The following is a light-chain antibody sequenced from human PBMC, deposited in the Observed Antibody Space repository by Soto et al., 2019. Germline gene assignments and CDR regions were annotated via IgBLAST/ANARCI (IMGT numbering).Light chain of an antibody. CDR3: QQYGSSAPIT. J-gene: IGKJ5*01. CDR1: QSVSSNY. CDR2: GAS. V-gene: IGKV3-20*01. Sequence: ELVLTQSPGTLSLSPGERATLSCRASQSVSSNYLAWYQQKPGQAPSLLIYGASSRATGIPDRFSGSGSGTDFTLTISRLEPEDFGMYYCQQYGSSAPITFGQGTRVEIE.